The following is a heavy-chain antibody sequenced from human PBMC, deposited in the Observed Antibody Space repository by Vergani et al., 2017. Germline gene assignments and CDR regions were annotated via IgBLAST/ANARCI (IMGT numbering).Heavy chain of an antibody. D-gene: IGHD6-6*01. Sequence: EVQLVESGGGLVQPGRSLRLSCAASGFTVSSNYMTWVRQAPGKGLEWVSVISGSGDTTYYADSVKGRFTISRDNSKNTLYLQMNSLRVEDTAVYYCAKEGRSIAGRIDYWGQGTLVTVSS. J-gene: IGHJ4*02. CDR3: AKEGRSIAGRIDY. V-gene: IGHV3-23*04. CDR1: GFTVSSNY. CDR2: ISGSGDTT.